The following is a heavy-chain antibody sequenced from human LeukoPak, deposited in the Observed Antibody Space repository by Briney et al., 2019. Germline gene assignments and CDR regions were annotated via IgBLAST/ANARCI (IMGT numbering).Heavy chain of an antibody. CDR3: ARKGYGDYHPDY. J-gene: IGHJ4*02. CDR1: GFTFSSYW. Sequence: GGSLRLSCAASGFTFSSYWMHWVRQAPGKGLVWVSRINSDGSSTSYADSVKGRFTISRDNAKNTLYLQMNSLRAEDTAVYYCARKGYGDYHPDYWGQGTLVTVSS. V-gene: IGHV3-74*01. CDR2: INSDGSST. D-gene: IGHD4-17*01.